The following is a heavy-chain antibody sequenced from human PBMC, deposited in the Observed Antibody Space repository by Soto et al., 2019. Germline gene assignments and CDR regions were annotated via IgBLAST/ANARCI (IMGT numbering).Heavy chain of an antibody. D-gene: IGHD6-13*01. V-gene: IGHV3-30*04. J-gene: IGHJ4*02. CDR2: ISDDGSNK. CDR3: ARDHFASSWSYFYS. Sequence: QVQLVESGGGVVQPGKSLRLSCAASGFTFSNYALHWVRQAPGQGLEWVAVISDDGSNKYYADSVKGRFTISRDNSKNMLFLQMNSLSAEDTAVYYCARDHFASSWSYFYSWGQGTPVTVSS. CDR1: GFTFSNYA.